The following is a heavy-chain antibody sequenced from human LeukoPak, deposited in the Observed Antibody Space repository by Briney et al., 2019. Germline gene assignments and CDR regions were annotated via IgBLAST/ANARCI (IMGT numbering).Heavy chain of an antibody. CDR2: IIPIFGTA. Sequence: ASVKVSCKASGGTFSSYAISWVRQAPGQGLEWMGRIIPIFGTANYAQKFQGRVTITTDEATSTAYKELSSLRSEHTAVYYCARDSGSYMEGIDYWGQGTLVTVSS. CDR3: ARDSGSYMEGIDY. J-gene: IGHJ4*02. D-gene: IGHD1-26*01. V-gene: IGHV1-69*05. CDR1: GGTFSSYA.